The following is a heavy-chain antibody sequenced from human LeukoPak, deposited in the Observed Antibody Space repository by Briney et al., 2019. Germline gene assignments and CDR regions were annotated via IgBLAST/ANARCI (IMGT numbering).Heavy chain of an antibody. D-gene: IGHD6-13*01. V-gene: IGHV1-2*06. J-gene: IGHJ6*02. CDR3: ASDGKSSSWYNYYYGMDV. CDR1: GYTFTSYG. CDR2: INPNSGGT. Sequence: ASVKVSCKASGYTFTSYGISWVRQAPGQGLEWMGRINPNSGGTNYAQKFQGRVTMTRDTSISTAYMELSRLRSDDTAVYYCASDGKSSSWYNYYYGMDVWGQGTTVTVSS.